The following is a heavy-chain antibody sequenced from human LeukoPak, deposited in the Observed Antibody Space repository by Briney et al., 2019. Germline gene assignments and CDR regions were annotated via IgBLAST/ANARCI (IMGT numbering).Heavy chain of an antibody. Sequence: GGSLRLSCAASGFTFSSYWMSWVRQAPGKGLEWVANIKQDGSEKCYVDSVKGRFTISRDNAKNSLYLQMNSLRAEDTAVYYCARDRHQLVPWYYYGMDVWGQGTTVTVSS. V-gene: IGHV3-7*01. J-gene: IGHJ6*02. CDR1: GFTFSSYW. D-gene: IGHD6-13*01. CDR3: ARDRHQLVPWYYYGMDV. CDR2: IKQDGSEK.